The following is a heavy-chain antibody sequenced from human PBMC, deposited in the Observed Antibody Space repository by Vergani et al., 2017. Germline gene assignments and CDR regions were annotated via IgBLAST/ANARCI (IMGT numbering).Heavy chain of an antibody. CDR2: IIPIFGTA. D-gene: IGHD4-17*01. V-gene: IGHV1-69*12. J-gene: IGHJ6*01. Sequence: QVQLVQSGAEVKKPGSSVKVSCKASGGTFSSYATSWVRQAPGQGLEWMGGIIPIFGTANYAQKFQGRVTITADDSTSTAYMELSSLRSEDTAVYYCASAHSERHYGDYPYDYYGMDVWGQGTTVTVSS. CDR1: GGTFSSYA. CDR3: ASAHSERHYGDYPYDYYGMDV.